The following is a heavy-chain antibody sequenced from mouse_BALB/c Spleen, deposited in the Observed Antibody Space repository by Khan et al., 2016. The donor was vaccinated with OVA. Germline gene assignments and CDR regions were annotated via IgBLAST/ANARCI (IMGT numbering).Heavy chain of an antibody. J-gene: IGHJ3*01. V-gene: IGHV1-4*01. CDR1: GYTFTTYT. CDR3: AREGAYYRSDGWFAY. D-gene: IGHD2-14*01. Sequence: VQLQQSGAELARPGASVKMSCKASGYTFTTYTMHWVKQRPGQGLEWIGYIIPTNDYTNYNQKFKDRATLTAEKSSSQAYMQLSTRTSEDSALYYCAREGAYYRSDGWFAYWGQGTLVTVSA. CDR2: IIPTNDYT.